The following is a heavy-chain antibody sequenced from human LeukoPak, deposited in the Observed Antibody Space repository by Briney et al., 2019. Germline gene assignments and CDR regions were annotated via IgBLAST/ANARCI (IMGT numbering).Heavy chain of an antibody. J-gene: IGHJ3*02. CDR2: IDRDGKTT. CDR3: ATESSAWSTFDI. D-gene: IGHD3-22*01. Sequence: GGSLRLSCAASGLTFSSHWMFWVRQGPGKGLVWVAQIDRDGKTTGYADSVKGRFTISRDNAKNTLYLQMKSLRAEDTAVYYCATESSAWSTFDIWGQGTMVTVSA. V-gene: IGHV3-74*01. CDR1: GLTFSSHW.